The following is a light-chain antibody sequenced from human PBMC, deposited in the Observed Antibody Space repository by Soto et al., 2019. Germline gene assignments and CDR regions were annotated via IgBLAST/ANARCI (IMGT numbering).Light chain of an antibody. V-gene: IGLV1-40*01. CDR2: ANS. Sequence: QSVLTQPPSVSGAPGQRVTISCTGSSSNIGAGYDVHWYQQLPGTAPKLLIYANSNRPSGVPDRFSGSKSGTSASLAITGIQAEDEADYYCQSYDNSLRVFGGGTKLTVL. CDR1: SSNIGAGYD. CDR3: QSYDNSLRV. J-gene: IGLJ2*01.